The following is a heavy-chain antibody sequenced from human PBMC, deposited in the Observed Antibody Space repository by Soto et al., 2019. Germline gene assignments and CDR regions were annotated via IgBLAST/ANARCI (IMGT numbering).Heavy chain of an antibody. D-gene: IGHD3-10*01. CDR3: AREDYGSGSKHRATQYYYYGMDV. J-gene: IGHJ6*02. CDR1: GFTFSSYG. CDR2: IWYDGSNK. Sequence: GGSLRLSCAASGFTFSSYGMHWVRQAPGKGLEWVAVIWYDGSNKYYADSVKGRFTIYRDNSKNTLYLQMNSLRAEDTAVYYCAREDYGSGSKHRATQYYYYGMDVWGQGTTVTVSS. V-gene: IGHV3-33*01.